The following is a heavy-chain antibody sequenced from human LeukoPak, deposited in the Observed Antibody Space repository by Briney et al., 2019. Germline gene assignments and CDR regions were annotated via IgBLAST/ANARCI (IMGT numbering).Heavy chain of an antibody. Sequence: ASVKVSCKASGYTFTGYYMHWVRQAPGQGLEWMGRINPNSGGTNYAQKFQGRVTMTRDTSISTAYMELSRLRSGDTAVYYCAREAYYDSSGYDYWGQGTLVTVSS. CDR2: INPNSGGT. D-gene: IGHD3-22*01. J-gene: IGHJ4*02. CDR3: AREAYYDSSGYDY. V-gene: IGHV1-2*06. CDR1: GYTFTGYY.